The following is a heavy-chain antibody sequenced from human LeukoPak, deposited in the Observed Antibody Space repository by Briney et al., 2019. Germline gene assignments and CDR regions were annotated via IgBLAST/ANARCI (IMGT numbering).Heavy chain of an antibody. CDR3: ARELAAAGRMDV. Sequence: GGSLRLSCAASGFAFSNYWLHWVRQAPGKGLEWVARINTHGSSTNYADSVKGRFTISRDNAKNTLYLQMNSLRAEDTAVYYCARELAAAGRMDVWGKGTTVTVSS. J-gene: IGHJ6*04. D-gene: IGHD6-13*01. V-gene: IGHV3-74*01. CDR1: GFAFSNYW. CDR2: INTHGSST.